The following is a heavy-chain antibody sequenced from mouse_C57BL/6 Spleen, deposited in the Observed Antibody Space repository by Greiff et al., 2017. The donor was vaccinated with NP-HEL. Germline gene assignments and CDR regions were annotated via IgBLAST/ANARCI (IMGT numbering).Heavy chain of an antibody. CDR3: TTSRLRSPYYAMDY. CDR2: IDPEDGDT. J-gene: IGHJ4*01. CDR1: GFNIKDYY. V-gene: IGHV14-1*01. D-gene: IGHD1-1*01. Sequence: EVQLQQSGAELVRPGASVKLSCTASGFNIKDYYMHWVKQRPEQGLEWIGRIDPEDGDTEYAPKFQGKATMTADTSSNTAYLQLSSLTSEDTAVDYCTTSRLRSPYYAMDYWGQGTSVTVSS.